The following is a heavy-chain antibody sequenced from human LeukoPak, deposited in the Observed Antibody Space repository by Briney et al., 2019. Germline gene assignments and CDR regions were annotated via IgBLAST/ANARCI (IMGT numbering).Heavy chain of an antibody. CDR2: ISRSGSTK. Sequence: GGSLRLSCAPSGFTFSDYNMRWLRQAPGKGLECVSSISRSGSTKYDADSVNGRFTISRDNSKNTLYLQMNSLRAEDTAVYYCARDPQVVVAANYFDYWGQGTLVTVSS. J-gene: IGHJ4*02. CDR3: ARDPQVVVAANYFDY. CDR1: GFTFSDYN. V-gene: IGHV3-11*04. D-gene: IGHD2-15*01.